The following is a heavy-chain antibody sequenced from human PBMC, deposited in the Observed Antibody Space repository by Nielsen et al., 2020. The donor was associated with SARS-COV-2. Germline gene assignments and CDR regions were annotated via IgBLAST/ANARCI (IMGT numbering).Heavy chain of an antibody. CDR2: IYYSGST. Sequence: SETLSLTCTVSGGSISSYYWSWIRQPPGKGLEWIWYIYYSGSTNYNPSLKSRVTISVDTSKNQFSLKLSSVTAADTAVYYCARAAGSSAFDIWGQGTMVTVSS. V-gene: IGHV4-59*01. CDR1: GGSISSYY. CDR3: ARAAGSSAFDI. J-gene: IGHJ3*02.